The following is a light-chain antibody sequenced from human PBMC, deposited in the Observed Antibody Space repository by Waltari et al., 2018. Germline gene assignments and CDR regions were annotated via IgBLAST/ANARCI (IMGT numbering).Light chain of an antibody. Sequence: DIHMTQAPSSLSASVGDRVTIICRATENVNNYLNWYQQKPGKPPKLLIYKAFILQSGVPSRFSGSGSVTDYTFIISSLQSDDVGTYYCQHNYAIPITFGGGTKVEIK. CDR3: QHNYAIPIT. CDR2: KAF. CDR1: ENVNNY. J-gene: IGKJ4*01. V-gene: IGKV1-39*01.